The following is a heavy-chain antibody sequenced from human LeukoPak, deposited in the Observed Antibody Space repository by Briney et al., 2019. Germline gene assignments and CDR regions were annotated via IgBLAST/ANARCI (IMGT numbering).Heavy chain of an antibody. J-gene: IGHJ3*02. V-gene: IGHV3-48*03. CDR1: GFXFSSYE. CDR2: ISSSGSTM. D-gene: IGHD6-6*01. CDR3: ARDRGGSSTFDI. Sequence: GGSLRLSCAASGFXFSSYEVNWVRQAPGKGQEWVSHISSSGSTMYYADTVKGRSTISRDNAKNSLYLQMNSLRAEDTAVYYCARDRGGSSTFDIWGQGTMVTVSS.